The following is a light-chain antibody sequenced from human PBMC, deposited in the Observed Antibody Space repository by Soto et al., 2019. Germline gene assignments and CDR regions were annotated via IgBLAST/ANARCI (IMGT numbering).Light chain of an antibody. J-gene: IGLJ2*01. V-gene: IGLV2-8*01. CDR2: EVT. CDR3: SSYAGSNNLV. CDR1: SSDVGGYNY. Sequence: ALTQPPFASGSPGQSVTISCTGTSSDVGGYNYVSWYQQHPGKAPKLMIYEVTKRPSGVPDRFSGSKSGNTASLTVSGLQAEDEADYYCSSYAGSNNLVFGGGTKLTVL.